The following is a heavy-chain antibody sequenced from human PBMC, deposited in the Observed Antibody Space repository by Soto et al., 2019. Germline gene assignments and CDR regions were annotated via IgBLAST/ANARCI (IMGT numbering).Heavy chain of an antibody. D-gene: IGHD6-13*01. CDR3: ARVADCTYSSNCNGRAAFDM. V-gene: IGHV3-74*01. CDR1: GFTLSSHW. CDR2: INRDGSTI. Sequence: EVQLVESGGGLAQPGGSLRLSCAASGFTLSSHWMHWVRQAPGKGLVWVSRINRDGSTINYDDSVRGRYTISRDNAKNTLSLQMNSLRAHDTAVYDCARVADCTYSSNCNGRAAFDMWGQGTMVTVSS. J-gene: IGHJ3*02.